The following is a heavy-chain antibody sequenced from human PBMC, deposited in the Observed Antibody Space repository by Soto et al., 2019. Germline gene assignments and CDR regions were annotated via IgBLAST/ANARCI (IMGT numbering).Heavy chain of an antibody. CDR2: INNDGSNT. J-gene: IGHJ4*02. V-gene: IGHV3-74*01. Sequence: HPGGSLRLSCAASGFIFSNYWIHWVRQAPRKGLVWVAGINNDGSNTNYADFVKGRFTIFRDNAKNTLYLQMNSLRAEDTAVYYCVLTHAAYWGQGTLVTVSS. D-gene: IGHD2-15*01. CDR3: VLTHAAY. CDR1: GFIFSNYW.